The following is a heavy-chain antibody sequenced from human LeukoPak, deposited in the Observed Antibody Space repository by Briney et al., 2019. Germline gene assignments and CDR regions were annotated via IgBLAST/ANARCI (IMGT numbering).Heavy chain of an antibody. V-gene: IGHV1-2*02. D-gene: IGHD3-3*01. CDR1: GYTFTGYY. Sequence: ASVKVSCKASGYTFTGYYMHWVRQAPGQGLEWMGWINPNSGGTNYAQKFQGRVTMTRDTSISTAYMELSRLRSDDTAVYYCAIRELRFLEWSPSMDVWGKGTTVTVSS. CDR2: INPNSGGT. CDR3: AIRELRFLEWSPSMDV. J-gene: IGHJ6*03.